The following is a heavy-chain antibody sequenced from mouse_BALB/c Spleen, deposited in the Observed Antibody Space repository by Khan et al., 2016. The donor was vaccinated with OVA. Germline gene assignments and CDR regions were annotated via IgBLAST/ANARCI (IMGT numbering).Heavy chain of an antibody. CDR3: SREWGLYRYAWFAY. Sequence: EVELVESGGGLVKPGGSLKLSCAASGFTFSDYYMYWVRQTPEKRLEWVATISDGGTYTYYPDSVKGRFTISRDNAKNNLYLQMSCLKSEDAAMYYCSREWGLYRYAWFAYWGQGTLVTVSA. CDR2: ISDGGTYT. J-gene: IGHJ3*01. V-gene: IGHV5-4*02. CDR1: GFTFSDYY. D-gene: IGHD2-14*01.